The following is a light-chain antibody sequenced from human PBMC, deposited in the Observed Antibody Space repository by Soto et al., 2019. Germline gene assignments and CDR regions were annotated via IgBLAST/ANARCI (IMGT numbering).Light chain of an antibody. Sequence: EIVLTHSRPTLVSSPGHTPTLSYRASQYVGTRLAWYQHTPGQAPRILSYYTSNRATGIPARVSGSGSGTDFTLTINSLPPEDFERYYCHHRPSWPRTFGQGTKVDI. V-gene: IGKV3-11*01. CDR2: YTS. CDR1: QYVGTR. J-gene: IGKJ1*01. CDR3: HHRPSWPRT.